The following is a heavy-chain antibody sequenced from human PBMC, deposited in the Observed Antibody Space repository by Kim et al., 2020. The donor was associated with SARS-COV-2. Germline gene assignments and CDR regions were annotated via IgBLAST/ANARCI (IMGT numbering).Heavy chain of an antibody. CDR2: INHSGST. Sequence: SETLSLTCAVYGGSFSGYYWSWIRQPPGKGLEWIGEINHSGSTNYNPSLKSRVTISVDTSKNQFSLKLSSVTAADTAVYYCARRRGVPPIGAYYYYGMDVWGQGTTVTVSS. CDR1: GGSFSGYY. CDR3: ARRRGVPPIGAYYYYGMDV. V-gene: IGHV4-34*01. J-gene: IGHJ6*02. D-gene: IGHD2-2*01.